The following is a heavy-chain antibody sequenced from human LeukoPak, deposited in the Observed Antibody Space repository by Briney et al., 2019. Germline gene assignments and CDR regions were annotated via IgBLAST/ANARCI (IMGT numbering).Heavy chain of an antibody. CDR2: IYHSGST. D-gene: IGHD3-10*01. J-gene: IGHJ5*02. CDR3: ARDKGSTMVRGVIAYNWFDP. CDR1: GYSISSGYY. Sequence: SETLSLTCTVSGYSISSGYYWGWIRQPPGKGLEWIGSIYHSGSTYYNPSLKSRVTISVDTSKNQFSLKLSSVTAADTAVYYCARDKGSTMVRGVIAYNWFDPWGQGTLVTVSS. V-gene: IGHV4-38-2*02.